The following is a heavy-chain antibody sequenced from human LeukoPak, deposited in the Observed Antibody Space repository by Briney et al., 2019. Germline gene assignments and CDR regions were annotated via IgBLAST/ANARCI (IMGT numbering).Heavy chain of an antibody. Sequence: PGGSLRLSCAVSGFTFSNYWMSWVRQAPGKGLEWVANIKQDGSEKNYVDSVKGRFTISRDNAKNSLYLQMNSLRVEDTAVYYCARLEQWLTPYWGQGTLATVSS. CDR1: GFTFSNYW. CDR2: IKQDGSEK. D-gene: IGHD6-19*01. J-gene: IGHJ4*02. CDR3: ARLEQWLTPY. V-gene: IGHV3-7*01.